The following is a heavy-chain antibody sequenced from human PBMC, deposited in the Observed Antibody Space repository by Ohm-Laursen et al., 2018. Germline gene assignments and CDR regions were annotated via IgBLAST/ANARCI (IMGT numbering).Heavy chain of an antibody. CDR1: GFSLSTYGVG. V-gene: IGHV2-5*01. CDR2: IYWNDDE. CDR3: AHTYDTAMTY. J-gene: IGHJ4*02. Sequence: TQTLTLTCTFSGFSLSTYGVGVGWIRQPPGKALEWLALIYWNDDERYSPSLQSRLTITKDTSKNQVVLTMTNMDPVDTATYYCAHTYDTAMTYWGQGTLVTVSS. D-gene: IGHD5-18*01.